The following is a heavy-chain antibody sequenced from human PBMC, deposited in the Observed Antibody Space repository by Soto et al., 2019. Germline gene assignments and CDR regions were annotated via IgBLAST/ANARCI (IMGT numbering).Heavy chain of an antibody. V-gene: IGHV3-7*03. CDR1: GFSFGTYW. Sequence: GGSLRLSCAVSGFSFGTYWMSWVRQAPGKGLEWLASIKQDGSERYYLDSVKGRFTISRDNAKDSLSLQMNSLRGEDTAFYYCARDVGPITIFGEALSGYFDFWGQGTLVTVSS. CDR2: IKQDGSER. J-gene: IGHJ4*02. CDR3: ARDVGPITIFGEALSGYFDF. D-gene: IGHD3-3*01.